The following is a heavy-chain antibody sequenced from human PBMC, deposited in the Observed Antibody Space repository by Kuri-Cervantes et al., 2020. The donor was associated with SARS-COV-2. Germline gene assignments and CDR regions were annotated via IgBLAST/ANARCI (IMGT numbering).Heavy chain of an antibody. CDR3: AKTTMVQGVIISGWIDY. CDR1: GFTFSSYA. V-gene: IGHV3-23*01. Sequence: GGSLRLSCAASGFTFSSYAMSWVRQAPGKGLEWVSAISGSGGSTYYADSVKGRFTISRDNSKNTLYLQMNSLRAEDTAVYYCAKTTMVQGVIISGWIDYWGQGTLVTASS. CDR2: ISGSGGST. J-gene: IGHJ4*02. D-gene: IGHD3-10*01.